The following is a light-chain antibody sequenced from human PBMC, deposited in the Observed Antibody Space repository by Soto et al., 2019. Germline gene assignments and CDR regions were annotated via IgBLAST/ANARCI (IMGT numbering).Light chain of an antibody. CDR2: EVS. CDR3: SSYTSTATLV. V-gene: IGLV2-14*01. Sequence: QSVLTQPASVSGSPGQSITISCTGTSSDVGGYKFVSWYQQHPDKAPKLLIYEVSNRPSGVSYRFSGSKSGNTASLTISGLQAEDEADYYCSSYTSTATLVFGRGTKLTVL. J-gene: IGLJ3*02. CDR1: SSDVGGYKF.